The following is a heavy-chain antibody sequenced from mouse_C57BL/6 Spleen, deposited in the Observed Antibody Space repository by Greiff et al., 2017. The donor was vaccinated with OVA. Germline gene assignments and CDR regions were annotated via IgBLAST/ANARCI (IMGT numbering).Heavy chain of an antibody. Sequence: EVQGVESGGGLVQPGESLKLSCESNEYEFPSHDMSWVRKTPEKRLELVAAINSDGGSTYYPDTMERRFIISRDNTKKALYLQMSSLRSEDTALYYCARTGLPPYWYFDVWGTGTTVTVSS. V-gene: IGHV5-2*01. J-gene: IGHJ1*03. CDR3: ARTGLPPYWYFDV. CDR2: INSDGGST. CDR1: EYEFPSHD. D-gene: IGHD2-4*01.